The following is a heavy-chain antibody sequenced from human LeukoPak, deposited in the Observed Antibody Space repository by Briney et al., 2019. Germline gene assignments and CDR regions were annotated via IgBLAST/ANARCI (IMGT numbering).Heavy chain of an antibody. CDR3: ARDKYRGNPGYYFHY. V-gene: IGHV4-59*06. Sequence: SETLSLTCTVSGASVSSYYWSWIRQHPGKGLEWIGYIYYSGSTYYNPSLKSRVTISVDTSKNQFSLNLSSVTAADTAVYYCARDKYRGNPGYYFHYWGQGTLVTVSS. J-gene: IGHJ4*02. CDR2: IYYSGST. CDR1: GASVSSYY. D-gene: IGHD4-23*01.